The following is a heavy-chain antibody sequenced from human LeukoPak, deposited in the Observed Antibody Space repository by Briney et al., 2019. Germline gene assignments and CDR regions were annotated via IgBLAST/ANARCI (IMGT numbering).Heavy chain of an antibody. Sequence: GGSLRLSCAASGFTFSNYWMHWVRQAPGKGLEWVANIKQDGSEKYYVDSVKGRFTISRDNAKNSLYLQMNSLRAEDAAVYYCGRDMDYYDSSDRFHYWGQGTLVTVSS. CDR3: GRDMDYYDSSDRFHY. V-gene: IGHV3-7*01. CDR2: IKQDGSEK. D-gene: IGHD3-22*01. CDR1: GFTFSNYW. J-gene: IGHJ4*02.